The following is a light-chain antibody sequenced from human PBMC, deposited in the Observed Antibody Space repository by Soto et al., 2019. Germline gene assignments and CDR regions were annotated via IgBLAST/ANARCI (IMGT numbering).Light chain of an antibody. V-gene: IGKV3-15*01. J-gene: IGKJ5*01. Sequence: ELVRTKTLPKLAGSPEDVATLSCRAIQSVSSNLAWYQQKPGQAPRLLIYGASTRATGIPARFSGSGSGTDFTLTISKLEPEDFALYYWQQRGKWPLSVTFGQGRLLEIK. CDR3: QQRGKWPLSVT. CDR2: GAS. CDR1: QSVSSN.